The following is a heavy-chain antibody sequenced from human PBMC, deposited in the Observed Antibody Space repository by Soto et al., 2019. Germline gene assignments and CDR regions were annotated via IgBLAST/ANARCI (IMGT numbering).Heavy chain of an antibody. Sequence: PGGSLRLSCAASGFTFSSYSMSWVRQAPGKGLEWVSAISGSGGGTYYADSVKGRFTISRDNSKNTPYLQMNSLRAEDTVVYYCAKDSGSYYGYFDYWGQGTLVTVS. J-gene: IGHJ4*02. CDR3: AKDSGSYYGYFDY. CDR1: GFTFSSYS. D-gene: IGHD1-26*01. V-gene: IGHV3-23*01. CDR2: ISGSGGGT.